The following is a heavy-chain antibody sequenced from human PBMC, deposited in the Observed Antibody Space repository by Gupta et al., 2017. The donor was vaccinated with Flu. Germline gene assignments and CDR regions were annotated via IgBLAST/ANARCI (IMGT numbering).Heavy chain of an antibody. J-gene: IGHJ5*02. CDR3: ATGREPGITGSRWFDP. D-gene: IGHD1-20*01. CDR1: GFTFSSYA. CDR2: ISGSGGST. Sequence: EVQLLESGGGLVPPGGSLRLSCAASGFTFSSYAMSWVRQAPGKGLEGVSAISGSGGSTYYADSVKGRFTISRDNSKNTLYLQMNSLRAEDTAVYYCATGREPGITGSRWFDPWGQGTLVTVSS. V-gene: IGHV3-23*01.